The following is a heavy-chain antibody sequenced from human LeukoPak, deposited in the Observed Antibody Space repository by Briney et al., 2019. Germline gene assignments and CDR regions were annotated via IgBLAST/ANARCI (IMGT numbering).Heavy chain of an antibody. V-gene: IGHV4-59*01. CDR3: ARGIKAWGTRGSYFDY. CDR2: IYYSGST. J-gene: IGHJ4*02. CDR1: GGSISSYY. Sequence: PWETLSLTCTVSGGSISSYYWSWIRQPPGKGLEWIGYIYYSGSTNYDPSLKSRVTISVDTSKNQFSLKLSSVTAADTAVYYCARGIKAWGTRGSYFDYWGQGTLVTVSS. D-gene: IGHD3-16*01.